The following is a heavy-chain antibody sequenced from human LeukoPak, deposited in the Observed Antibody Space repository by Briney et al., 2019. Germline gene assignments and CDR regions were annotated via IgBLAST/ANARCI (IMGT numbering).Heavy chain of an antibody. Sequence: GGSLRLSCAASGFTFSSYAMSWVRQAPGKGLEWVSAISGSGGSTYYADSVKGRFTISRDNSKNTLYLQMNSLRAEDTAVYYCAKAGILSGYSSSLYYFDYWGQGTLVTVSS. V-gene: IGHV3-23*01. CDR1: GFTFSSYA. D-gene: IGHD6-13*01. CDR3: AKAGILSGYSSSLYYFDY. CDR2: ISGSGGST. J-gene: IGHJ4*02.